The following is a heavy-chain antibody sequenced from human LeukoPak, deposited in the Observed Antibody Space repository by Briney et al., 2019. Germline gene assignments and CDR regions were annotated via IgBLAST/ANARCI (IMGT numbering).Heavy chain of an antibody. J-gene: IGHJ4*01. Sequence: ASVKVSCKASGYTFTSYYMHWVRQAPGQGLEWMGWVNPNSGATTYAQNFRGRVTLTRDTSTATSYMELTGLQSGDTAIYFCARLRGSGAYTFYYSPFEYWGQGTLVTVSS. V-gene: IGHV1-2*02. CDR3: ARLRGSGAYTFYYSPFEY. D-gene: IGHD4-17*01. CDR1: GYTFTSYY. CDR2: VNPNSGAT.